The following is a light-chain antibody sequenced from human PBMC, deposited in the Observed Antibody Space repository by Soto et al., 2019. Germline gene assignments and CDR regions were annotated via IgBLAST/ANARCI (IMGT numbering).Light chain of an antibody. CDR3: SSYTGSSVV. CDR2: DVS. Sequence: QSVLTQPASVSGSPGQSITISCTGTSSDVGGYNYVSWYQQHPGKAHKLMIYDVSNRPSGVSNPFSGSKSCNTASLNISGLQAEDEADYYCSSYTGSSVVFCGRTQLTVL. J-gene: IGLJ2*01. CDR1: SSDVGGYNY. V-gene: IGLV2-14*01.